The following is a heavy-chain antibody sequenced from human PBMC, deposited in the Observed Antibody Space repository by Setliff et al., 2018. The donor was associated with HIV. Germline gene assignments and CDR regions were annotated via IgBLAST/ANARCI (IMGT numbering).Heavy chain of an antibody. D-gene: IGHD3-22*01. J-gene: IGHJ4*02. CDR2: INPNNGGT. CDR3: ASWGWYYYDSSGYYY. V-gene: IGHV1-2*02. Sequence: ASVKVSCKASGYTFTGYYMHWVRQAPGQGLEWMGWINPNNGGTNYAQKFQGRVTMTEDTSTDTAYMELSSLRSEDTAVYYCASWGWYYYDSSGYYYWGQGTLVTVSS. CDR1: GYTFTGYY.